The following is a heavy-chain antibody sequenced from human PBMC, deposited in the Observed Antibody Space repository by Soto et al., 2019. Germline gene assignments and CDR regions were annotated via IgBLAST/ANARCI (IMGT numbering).Heavy chain of an antibody. CDR3: ARGPVVVSIMYYFDY. Sequence: PSETLSLTCTVSGGSISSGGYYWSWIRQHPGKGLEWIGYIYCSGSTYYNPSLKSRVTISVDTSKNQFSLKLSSVTAADTAVYYCARGPVVVSIMYYFDYWGQGTLVTVSS. CDR2: IYCSGST. V-gene: IGHV4-31*03. D-gene: IGHD3-3*01. J-gene: IGHJ4*02. CDR1: GGSISSGGYY.